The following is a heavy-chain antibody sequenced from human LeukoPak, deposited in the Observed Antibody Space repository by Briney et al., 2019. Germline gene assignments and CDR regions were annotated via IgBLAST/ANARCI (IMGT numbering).Heavy chain of an antibody. CDR3: ARDPGYESWSPFWGGMDV. CDR1: GFTFSSSW. V-gene: IGHV3-74*01. Sequence: GGSLRLSCAASGFTFSSSWMHWVRQAPGKGLVWVSRITRDGSSTTYADSVKGRFTPSRDNAKNTLYLQMDSLRDDDTAVYYCARDPGYESWSPFWGGMDVWGNGTTVIVSS. J-gene: IGHJ6*04. CDR2: ITRDGSST. D-gene: IGHD3-16*01.